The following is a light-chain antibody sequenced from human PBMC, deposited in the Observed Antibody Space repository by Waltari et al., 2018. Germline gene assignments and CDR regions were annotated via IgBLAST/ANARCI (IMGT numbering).Light chain of an antibody. CDR2: EVN. CDR3: SSYAGSNNLV. Sequence: QSALTQPPSASGSPGQSVTISCTGTSSDVGGYKFVSWYQQHPGRAPKLMIYEVNQRPSGVPDRFSGSKSGNTVSLTVSGLQAEDEADYYCSSYAGSNNLVFGTGTKVTVL. J-gene: IGLJ1*01. CDR1: SSDVGGYKF. V-gene: IGLV2-8*01.